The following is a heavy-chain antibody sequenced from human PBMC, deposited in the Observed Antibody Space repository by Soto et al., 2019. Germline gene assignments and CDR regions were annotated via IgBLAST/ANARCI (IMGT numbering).Heavy chain of an antibody. Sequence: QVQLQESGPGLVKPSGTLSLTCVVSGVSINTSSWWTWVRQPPGKGLEWIAEIHHSGSTNYSPSLKSRVVISIGKPKNQFSLKMNSVTAAATAMYYCATGNAYYYGSGGMWDLWGQGALVTVSS. CDR3: ATGNAYYYGSGGMWDL. J-gene: IGHJ5*02. CDR2: IHHSGST. V-gene: IGHV4-4*02. CDR1: GVSINTSSW. D-gene: IGHD3-10*01.